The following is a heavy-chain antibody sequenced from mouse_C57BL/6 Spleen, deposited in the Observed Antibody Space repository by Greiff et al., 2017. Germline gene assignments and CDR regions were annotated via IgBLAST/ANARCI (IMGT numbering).Heavy chain of an antibody. J-gene: IGHJ1*03. CDR3: ARVDTTVVEGYFDV. D-gene: IGHD1-1*01. CDR2: IYPRSGNT. CDR1: GYTFTSYG. Sequence: VQLVESGAELARPGASVKLSCKASGYTFTSYGISWVKQRTGQGLEWIGEIYPRSGNTYYNEKFKGKATLTADKSSSTAYMELRSLTSEDSAVYFCARVDTTVVEGYFDVWGTGTTVTVSS. V-gene: IGHV1-81*01.